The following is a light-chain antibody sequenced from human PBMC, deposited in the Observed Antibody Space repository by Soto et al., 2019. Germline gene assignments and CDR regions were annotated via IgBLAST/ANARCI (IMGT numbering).Light chain of an antibody. V-gene: IGKV1-5*01. J-gene: IGKJ2*01. Sequence: DIQMTQSPPTLSASVGDRVTITCRAGQSINRWLAWYQQKPGRAPKLLIYDVSTLQSGVPSRFSGSGSETESTLTISSLQPDDFATYYCQHYNAFYTFGQGTKGDIK. CDR3: QHYNAFYT. CDR1: QSINRW. CDR2: DVS.